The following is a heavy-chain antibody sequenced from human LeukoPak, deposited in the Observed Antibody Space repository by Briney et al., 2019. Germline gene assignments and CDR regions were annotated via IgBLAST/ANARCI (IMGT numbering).Heavy chain of an antibody. CDR2: IGGSGGGT. V-gene: IGHV3-23*01. D-gene: IGHD3-10*01. CDR1: GFTFSTSA. CDR3: SRGWTTGDY. J-gene: IGHJ4*02. Sequence: PGGSLRLSCAASGFTFSTSATNWVRQAPEKGLEWVSTIGGSGGGTYYTDSVKGRFTISRDNSENTLYLQMDSLRAEDTAVYYCSRGWTTGDYWGQGTLVTVSS.